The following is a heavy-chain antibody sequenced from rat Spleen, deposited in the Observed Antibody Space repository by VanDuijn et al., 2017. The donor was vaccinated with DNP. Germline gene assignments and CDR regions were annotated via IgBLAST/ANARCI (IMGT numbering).Heavy chain of an antibody. D-gene: IGHD1-12*01. V-gene: IGHV5-7*01. CDR1: RITFSDHN. Sequence: EVQLVESGGGLVQPGRSLKLSCAVSRITFSDHNMAWVRQAPKKGREWVATIRYDGSRTYYRDSVKGRFTISRDNAKSILYLQMDSLRSEDTATYYCARHRTIMPYYYAMDAWGQGASVTVSS. CDR2: IRYDGSRT. J-gene: IGHJ4*01. CDR3: ARHRTIMPYYYAMDA.